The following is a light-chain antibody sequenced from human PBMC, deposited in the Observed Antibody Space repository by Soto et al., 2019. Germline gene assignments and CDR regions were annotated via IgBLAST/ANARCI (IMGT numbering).Light chain of an antibody. V-gene: IGKV3-20*01. CDR1: QSVKNTY. CDR2: GVS. J-gene: IGKJ1*01. CDR3: QQYGNSPRT. Sequence: ETVLTQSPGPLSLSPGARAALSCRASQSVKNTYLAWYQQKPGQAPRLLIYGVSTRATGTPDRFSGSGSGTDFTLTISRLEPEDSAVYYCQQYGNSPRTFGQGTKVEIK.